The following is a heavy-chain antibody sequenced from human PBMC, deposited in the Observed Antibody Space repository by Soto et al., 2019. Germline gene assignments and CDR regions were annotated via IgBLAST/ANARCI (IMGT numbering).Heavy chain of an antibody. CDR3: ARKAGGSSLDY. V-gene: IGHV4-34*01. CDR2: INYSGST. D-gene: IGHD2-15*01. CDR1: GGSFSGYY. Sequence: SETLSLTCAVYGGSFSGYYWSWIRQPPGRGLEWIGYINYSGSTNYNPSLKSRVTIPVDTSKNQFSLKLSSVTAADTAVYYCARKAGGSSLDYWGQGTLVTVSS. J-gene: IGHJ4*02.